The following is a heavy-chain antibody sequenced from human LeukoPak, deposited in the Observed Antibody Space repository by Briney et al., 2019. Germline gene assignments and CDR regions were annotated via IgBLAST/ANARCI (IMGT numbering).Heavy chain of an antibody. J-gene: IGHJ6*03. CDR2: IYYSGST. Sequence: SQTLSLTCTVSGGSISSGDYYWSWIRQPPGKGLEWIGYIYYSGSTYYNPSLKSRVTISVDTSKNQFSLKLSSVTAVDTAVYYCARGLQLWLPSYYYYMDVWGKGTTVTVSS. CDR1: GGSISSGDYY. D-gene: IGHD5-18*01. V-gene: IGHV4-30-4*08. CDR3: ARGLQLWLPSYYYYMDV.